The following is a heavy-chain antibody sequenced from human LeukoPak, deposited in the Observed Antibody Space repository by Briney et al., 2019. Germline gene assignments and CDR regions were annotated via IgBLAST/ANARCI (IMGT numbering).Heavy chain of an antibody. CDR1: GFTFSTYS. Sequence: GGSLRLSCAVSGFTFSTYSMNWVRQAPGKGLEWVSYISSSGTTMYYVDSVKGRFTISRDNAKNSLYLQMNSLRPEDTAIYYCAREGVSTVTSILVVISFDYWGQGALVTVSS. V-gene: IGHV3-48*04. D-gene: IGHD3-22*01. CDR2: ISSSGTTM. J-gene: IGHJ4*02. CDR3: AREGVSTVTSILVVISFDY.